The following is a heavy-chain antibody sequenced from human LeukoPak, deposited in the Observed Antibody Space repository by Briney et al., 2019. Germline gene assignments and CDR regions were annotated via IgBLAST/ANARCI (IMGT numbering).Heavy chain of an antibody. CDR1: GFTFSSYG. Sequence: QPGGSLRLSCAASGFTFSSYGIHWVRQAPGKGLEWVAVISNDGSNKYYADSVKGRFTISRDNSKNTLYRQMNSLRAEDTAVYYCAKETGRWELEWGQGTLVTVSS. CDR2: ISNDGSNK. J-gene: IGHJ4*02. D-gene: IGHD1-26*01. V-gene: IGHV3-30*18. CDR3: AKETGRWELE.